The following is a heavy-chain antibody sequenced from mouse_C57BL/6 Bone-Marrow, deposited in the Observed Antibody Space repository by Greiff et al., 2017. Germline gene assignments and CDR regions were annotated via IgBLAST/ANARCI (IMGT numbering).Heavy chain of an antibody. D-gene: IGHD2-4*01. CDR1: GYTFTSYW. CDR2: IYPGSGST. J-gene: IGHJ1*03. Sequence: QVQLQQYGAELVKPGASVKMSCKASGYTFTSYWINWVKQRPGQGLEWIGDIYPGSGSTNYNEKFTSKATLTVDNSSSTAYMPLSSLTSEDSAVYYWARTFYYHLGYFDVWGTGTTVTVSS. V-gene: IGHV1-55*01. CDR3: ARTFYYHLGYFDV.